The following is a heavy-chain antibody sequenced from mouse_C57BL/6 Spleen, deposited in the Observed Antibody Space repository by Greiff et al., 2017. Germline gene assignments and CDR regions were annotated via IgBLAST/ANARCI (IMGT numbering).Heavy chain of an antibody. CDR1: GYTFTDYY. V-gene: IGHV1-26*01. CDR3: ARDYGGGYYFDY. Sequence: VQLKESGPELVKPGASVKISCKASGYTFTDYYMNWVKQSHGKSLEWIGDINPNNGGTSYNQKFKGKATLTVDKSSSTAYMELRSLTAEDSAVYYCARDYGGGYYFDYWGQGTTLTVSS. CDR2: INPNNGGT. D-gene: IGHD1-1*01. J-gene: IGHJ2*01.